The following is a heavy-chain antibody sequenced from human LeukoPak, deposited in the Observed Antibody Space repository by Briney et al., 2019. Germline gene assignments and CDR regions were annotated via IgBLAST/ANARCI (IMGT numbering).Heavy chain of an antibody. Sequence: GGSLRLSCAVSGITPSNYGMSWVRQAPGKGLEWVAGISDSGGRTNYADSVKGRFTISRDNPKNTLYLQMNSLRAEDTAVFYCAKYPASGGYFDYWGQGTLVTVSS. J-gene: IGHJ4*02. CDR1: GITPSNYG. CDR3: AKYPASGGYFDY. D-gene: IGHD6-13*01. V-gene: IGHV3-23*01. CDR2: ISDSGGRT.